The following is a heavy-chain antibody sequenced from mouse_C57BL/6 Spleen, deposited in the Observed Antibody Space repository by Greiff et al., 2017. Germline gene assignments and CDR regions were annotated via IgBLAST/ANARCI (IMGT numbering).Heavy chain of an antibody. CDR1: GYSFTSYY. Sequence: VQLQQSGPELVKPGASVKISCKASGYSFTSYYIHWVKQRPGQGLEWIGWIYPGSGNTKYNEKFKGKATLTADTSSSTAYMQLSSLTSEDSAVYYCARSDGYYLDYWGQGTTLTVSS. D-gene: IGHD2-3*01. V-gene: IGHV1-66*01. CDR2: IYPGSGNT. J-gene: IGHJ2*01. CDR3: ARSDGYYLDY.